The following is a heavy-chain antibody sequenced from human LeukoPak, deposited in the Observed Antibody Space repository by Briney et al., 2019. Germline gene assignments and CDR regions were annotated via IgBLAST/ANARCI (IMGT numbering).Heavy chain of an antibody. CDR1: GYTFTSYG. CDR3: ARSLDISTGYSLDY. V-gene: IGHV1-18*01. CDR2: ISVYNGNT. J-gene: IGHJ4*02. Sequence: ASVKVSCKASGYTFTSYGISWVRQAPGQGLEWMGWISVYNGNTNYAQKLQGRVTMTTDTSTSTAYMELRSLRSDDTAVYYCARSLDISTGYSLDYWGQGTLVTVSS. D-gene: IGHD3-9*01.